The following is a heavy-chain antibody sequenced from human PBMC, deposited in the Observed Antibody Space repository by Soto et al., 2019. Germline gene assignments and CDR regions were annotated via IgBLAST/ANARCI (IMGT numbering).Heavy chain of an antibody. V-gene: IGHV3-23*01. CDR3: ARIRGYWYGLDV. CDR2: ITGTVGNT. Sequence: QLLESGGGLVQPGGSLRLSCAASGFPLSTYGMTWVRQAPGKGLEWVSAITGTVGNTYYVDSVKGRFTSSRDNSKNMLYLQVNSLRVEDTAVYYCARIRGYWYGLDVWGQGTTVTVSS. J-gene: IGHJ6*02. CDR1: GFPLSTYG.